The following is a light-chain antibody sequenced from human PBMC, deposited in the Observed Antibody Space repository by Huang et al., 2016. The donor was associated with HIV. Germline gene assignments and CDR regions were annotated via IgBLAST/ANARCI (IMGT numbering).Light chain of an antibody. J-gene: IGKJ3*01. CDR1: QSVSSN. Sequence: EIVMTQSPATLSVSPGERATLSCRASQSVSSNLAWDQQKPGQAPRLLIYGASTRATGIPAMFSGSGSGTEFTLTISSLQSEDFALYYCQQYNNWPPEETFGPGTKVDIK. V-gene: IGKV3-15*01. CDR3: QQYNNWPPEET. CDR2: GAS.